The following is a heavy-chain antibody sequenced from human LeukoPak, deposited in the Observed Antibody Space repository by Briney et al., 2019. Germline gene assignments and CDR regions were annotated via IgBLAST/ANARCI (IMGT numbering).Heavy chain of an antibody. J-gene: IGHJ4*02. D-gene: IGHD2-15*01. CDR3: ARDLGPICSGGSCYYY. V-gene: IGHV3-53*01. Sequence: PGGSLRLSCAASGFTVSSNYMSWVRQAPGKGLEWVSVIYSGGSTYYADSVKGRFTISRDNSKNTLYLQMNSLRAEDTAVYYCARDLGPICSGGSCYYYWGQGTLVTVSS. CDR1: GFTVSSNY. CDR2: IYSGGST.